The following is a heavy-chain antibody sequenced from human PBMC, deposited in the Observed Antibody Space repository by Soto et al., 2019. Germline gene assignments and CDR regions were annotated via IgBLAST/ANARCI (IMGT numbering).Heavy chain of an antibody. V-gene: IGHV3-7*01. Sequence: GGSLRLSCAASGFTFSSYWMSGVRQAPGKGLEGVANIKQDGSEKYYVDSVKGRFTISRDNAKNSLYLQMNSLRAEDTAVYYCARDRYSYYDFWSGSLPYYYYGMDVWGQGTTVTVSS. CDR2: IKQDGSEK. CDR1: GFTFSSYW. CDR3: ARDRYSYYDFWSGSLPYYYYGMDV. D-gene: IGHD3-3*01. J-gene: IGHJ6*02.